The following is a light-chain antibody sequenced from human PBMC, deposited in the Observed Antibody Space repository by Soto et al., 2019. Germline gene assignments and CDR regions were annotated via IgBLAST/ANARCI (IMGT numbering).Light chain of an antibody. CDR1: RSISSW. V-gene: IGKV1-39*01. J-gene: IGKJ1*01. Sequence: IPMTQSPSSMCVSXKERVTIWCRARRSISSWLNRYQQRPGKAPKIXXSAASSLQRVVPSRFSCSGSVTAFTRTISSLQPEDFAVYYCHQYGDSPWTFGQGTKVDI. CDR3: HQYGDSPWT. CDR2: AAS.